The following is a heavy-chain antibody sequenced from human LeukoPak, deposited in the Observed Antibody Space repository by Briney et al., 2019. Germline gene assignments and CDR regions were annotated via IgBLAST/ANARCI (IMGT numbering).Heavy chain of an antibody. D-gene: IGHD1-26*01. Sequence: SETLSLTCTVSGGFISRYYARWIRQPPGKGREWIGYIYYMGSTNYNPPLKGQVTMSIATSKNQFSLKLSSVTAADTAVYYCATMLGSGSVSYLFVYWGQGTLVTVSS. CDR2: IYYMGST. CDR1: GGFISRYY. V-gene: IGHV4-59*01. J-gene: IGHJ4*02. CDR3: ATMLGSGSVSYLFVY.